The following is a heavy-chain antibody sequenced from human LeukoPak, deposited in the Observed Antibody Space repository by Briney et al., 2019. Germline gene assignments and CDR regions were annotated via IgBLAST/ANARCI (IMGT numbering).Heavy chain of an antibody. CDR1: GYTFSSYD. J-gene: IGHJ4*02. V-gene: IGHV1-69*06. CDR3: ARVDILTGYYHFDY. Sequence: GASVKVSCKASGYTFSSYDISWVRQAPGQGLEWMGGIIPIFGTANYAQKFQGRVTITADKSTSTAYMELSSLRSEDTAVYYCARVDILTGYYHFDYWGQGTLVTVSS. CDR2: IIPIFGTA. D-gene: IGHD3-9*01.